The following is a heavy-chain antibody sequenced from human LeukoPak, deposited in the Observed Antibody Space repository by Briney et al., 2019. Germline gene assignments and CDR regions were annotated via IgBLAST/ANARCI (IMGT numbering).Heavy chain of an antibody. CDR2: IYYSGST. CDR3: ARGSVPAAWGVSWFDP. V-gene: IGHV4-39*01. D-gene: IGHD2-2*01. J-gene: IGHJ5*02. CDR1: GGSISSGTYY. Sequence: SETLSLTCIVSGGSISSGTYYWGWIRQPPGKGLEWIGSIYYSGSTYYNPSLKSRVTISVDTSKNQFSLKLSSVTAADTAVYYCARGSVPAAWGVSWFDPWGQGILVTVSS.